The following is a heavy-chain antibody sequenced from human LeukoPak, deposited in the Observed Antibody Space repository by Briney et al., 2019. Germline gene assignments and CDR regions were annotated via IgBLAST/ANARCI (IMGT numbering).Heavy chain of an antibody. CDR3: ARQRRDSAKTNLHYFDY. CDR1: GGSISSYY. Sequence: SETLSLTGTVSGGSISSYYWSWIRQPPGKGLEWIGYIYYSGSTNYNPSLKSRVTISVDTSKNQFSLKLSSVTAADTAVYYCARQRRDSAKTNLHYFDYWGQGTLVTVSS. CDR2: IYYSGST. D-gene: IGHD5-24*01. J-gene: IGHJ4*02. V-gene: IGHV4-59*08.